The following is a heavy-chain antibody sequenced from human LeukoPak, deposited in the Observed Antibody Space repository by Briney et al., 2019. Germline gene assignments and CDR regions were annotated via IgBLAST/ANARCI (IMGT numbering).Heavy chain of an antibody. J-gene: IGHJ5*02. D-gene: IGHD3-3*01. CDR3: ARDPSSTIFGVVSAKDFDP. Sequence: SETLSLTCTVSGGSISSGSYYRSWIRQPAGKGLEWIGRIYTSGSTNYNPSLKSRVTISVDTSKNQFSLKLSSVTAADTAVYYCARDPSSTIFGVVSAKDFDPWGQGTLVTVSS. V-gene: IGHV4-61*02. CDR2: IYTSGST. CDR1: GGSISSGSYY.